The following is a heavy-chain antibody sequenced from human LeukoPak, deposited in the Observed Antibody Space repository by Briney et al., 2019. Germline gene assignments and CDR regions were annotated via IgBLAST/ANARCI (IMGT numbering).Heavy chain of an antibody. D-gene: IGHD3-22*01. J-gene: IGHJ5*02. Sequence: GGSLRLSCAASGFTFSSYAMSWARQAPGKGLEWVSAISGSGGSTYYADSVKGRFTISRDNSKNTLYLQMNSLRAEDTAVYYCAKDYYDSSGYYDSTRFDPWGQGTLVTVS. V-gene: IGHV3-23*01. CDR1: GFTFSSYA. CDR2: ISGSGGST. CDR3: AKDYYDSSGYYDSTRFDP.